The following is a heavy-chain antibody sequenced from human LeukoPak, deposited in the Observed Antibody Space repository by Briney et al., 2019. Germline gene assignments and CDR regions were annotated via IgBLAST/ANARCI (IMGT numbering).Heavy chain of an antibody. V-gene: IGHV3-74*01. J-gene: IGHJ4*02. CDR2: ITMDGRTT. CDR1: GFTFNSYW. Sequence: PGGSLRLSCAASGFTFNSYWMHWVRQAPGKGLVWVSRITMDGRTTRYADSVKGRFTISRDNAKNTLYLQMNSLRAEDTAVYYCARGGLSGSVDYWGQGTLVTVSS. CDR3: ARGGLSGSVDY. D-gene: IGHD3-10*01.